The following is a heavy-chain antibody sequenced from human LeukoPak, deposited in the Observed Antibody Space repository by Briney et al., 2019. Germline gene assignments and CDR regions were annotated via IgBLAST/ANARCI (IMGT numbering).Heavy chain of an antibody. CDR1: GYTFTNYD. CDR2: MNPNSGNA. CDR3: ARTLYCRNDPCSEYYFDY. Sequence: ASVKVSCKASGYTFTNYDINWVRQAPGQGLEWMGWMNPNSGNADFGQKFQGRVTMTRNTPISTAYLELSSLTSDDTAVYYCARTLYCRNDPCSEYYFDYWGQGTLVTVSS. D-gene: IGHD2-15*01. V-gene: IGHV1-8*01. J-gene: IGHJ4*02.